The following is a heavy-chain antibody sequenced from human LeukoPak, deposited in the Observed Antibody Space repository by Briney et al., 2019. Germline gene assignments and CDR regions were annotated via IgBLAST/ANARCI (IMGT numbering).Heavy chain of an antibody. V-gene: IGHV3-30*19. CDR1: GFTFSSFG. CDR3: ASMYDFWSGPDV. J-gene: IGHJ6*04. D-gene: IGHD3-3*01. CDR2: ISYDGSIK. Sequence: PGGSLRLSCAASGFTFSSFGMHWVRQAPGKGLEWVAFISYDGSIKYYADSVKGRFTISRDDSKNTLYLQMSGLRTEDTAVYYCASMYDFWSGPDVWGKGTTVTVSS.